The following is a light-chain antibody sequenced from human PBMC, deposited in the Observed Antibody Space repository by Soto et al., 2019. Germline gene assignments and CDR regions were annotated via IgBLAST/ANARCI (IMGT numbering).Light chain of an antibody. CDR3: QSYDSSLSDGV. CDR1: SSNIGACYD. Sequence: QSVLTQPPSVSGAPGQRVTISCTGSSSNIGACYDVYWYQQLPGTAPKLLIYVNNNRPSGVPDRFSGSKSGTSASLAITGLQAEDEADYYCQSYDSSLSDGVFGGGTKVTVL. CDR2: VNN. J-gene: IGLJ3*02. V-gene: IGLV1-40*01.